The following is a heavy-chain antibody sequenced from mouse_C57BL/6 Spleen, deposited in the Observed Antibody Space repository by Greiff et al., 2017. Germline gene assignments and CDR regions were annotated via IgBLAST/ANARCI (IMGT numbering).Heavy chain of an antibody. CDR1: GYTFTSSG. D-gene: IGHD2-5*01. J-gene: IGHJ2*01. CDR2: IYPRSGNT. Sequence: QVQLQQSGAELARPGASVKLSCKASGYTFTSSGLSWVKQRPGQGLEWIGEIYPRSGNTYYNEKFKGKATLTADKSSSTAYMELHSLTSEDSAVYFCARPYSNLNTLDYWGQGTTLTVSS. CDR3: ARPYSNLNTLDY. V-gene: IGHV1-81*01.